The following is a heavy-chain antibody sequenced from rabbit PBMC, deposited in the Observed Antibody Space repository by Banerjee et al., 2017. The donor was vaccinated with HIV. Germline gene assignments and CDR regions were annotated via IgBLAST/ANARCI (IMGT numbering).Heavy chain of an antibody. CDR2: IDAGDGST. CDR3: AGGVDYASFNL. CDR1: GFSFSSSYW. Sequence: QEQLEESGGDLVKPEGSLTLTCTASGFSFSSSYWIYWVRQAPGKGLEWIACIDAGDGSTAYASWAKGRFTISKTSSTAVTLQMTSLTAADTATYFCAGGVDYASFNLWGPGTLVTVS. J-gene: IGHJ4*01. V-gene: IGHV1S45*01. D-gene: IGHD4-2*01.